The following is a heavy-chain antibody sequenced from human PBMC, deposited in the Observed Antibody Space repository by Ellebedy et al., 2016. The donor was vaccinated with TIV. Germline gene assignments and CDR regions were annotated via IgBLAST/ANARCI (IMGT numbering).Heavy chain of an antibody. Sequence: GESLKISCAASGFTFRSRPMNWIRQAPGKGLEWVSVISGGGETTSYADSVKGRFTISRDNSKNMLFLQMNSLRAEDTALYYCAKGRKLIRSSSLDYWGQGTLVTVSS. CDR2: ISGGGETT. CDR1: GFTFRSRP. D-gene: IGHD3-22*01. J-gene: IGHJ4*02. CDR3: AKGRKLIRSSSLDY. V-gene: IGHV3-23*01.